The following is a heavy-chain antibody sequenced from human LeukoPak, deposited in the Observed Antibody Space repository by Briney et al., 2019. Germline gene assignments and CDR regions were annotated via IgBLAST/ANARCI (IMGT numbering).Heavy chain of an antibody. J-gene: IGHJ5*02. V-gene: IGHV1-69*05. CDR3: ARDPRYYDSSGYYH. Sequence: SVKVSCKASGGTFSSYAISWVRQAPGQGLEWMGRIIPIFGTANYAQKFQGRVTITTDESTSTAHMELSSLRSEDAAVYYCARDPRYYDSSGYYHWGQGTLVTVSS. CDR1: GGTFSSYA. D-gene: IGHD3-22*01. CDR2: IIPIFGTA.